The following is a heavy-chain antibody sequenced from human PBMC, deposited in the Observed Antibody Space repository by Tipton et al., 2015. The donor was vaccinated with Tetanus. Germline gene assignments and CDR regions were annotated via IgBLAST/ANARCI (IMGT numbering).Heavy chain of an antibody. CDR2: VWYDGGNK. J-gene: IGHJ4*02. Sequence: SLRLSCAASGFALSGHAMHWVRQAPGKGLEWVAIVWYDGGNKYYAESVKGRFTISKGNVRNTLSLQMNSLTVEDTAVYYCASGCAADRCRSLVNQYYFQYWGQGALVSVSS. D-gene: IGHD1-14*01. V-gene: IGHV3-33*01. CDR1: GFALSGHA. CDR3: ASGCAADRCRSLVNQYYFQY.